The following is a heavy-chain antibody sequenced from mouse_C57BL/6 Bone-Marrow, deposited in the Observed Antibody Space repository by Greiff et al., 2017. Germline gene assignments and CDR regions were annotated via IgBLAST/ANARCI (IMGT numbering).Heavy chain of an antibody. V-gene: IGHV1-64*01. D-gene: IGHD2-5*01. J-gene: IGHJ4*01. CDR3: ASRGYSNYAIADYYAMDY. Sequence: QVQLQQPGAELVKPGASVKLSCKASGYTFTSYWMHWVKQRPGQGLEWIGMIHPNSGSTNYNEKFKSKATLTVDKSSSTAYMQLSSLTSEDSAVYYCASRGYSNYAIADYYAMDYWGQGTSVTVSS. CDR2: IHPNSGST. CDR1: GYTFTSYW.